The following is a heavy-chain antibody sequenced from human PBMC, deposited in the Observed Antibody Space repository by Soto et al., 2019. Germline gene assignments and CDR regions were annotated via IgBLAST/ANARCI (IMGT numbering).Heavy chain of an antibody. J-gene: IGHJ4*02. D-gene: IGHD2-21*01. CDR2: IYYRGST. CDR1: GCSISSSSYY. Sequence: PSETLSLTCTVSGCSISSSSYYWGWIRQPPGKGLGWIWSIYYRGSTYYNQSLKRRVTISVNTSKKQLSLKLTSLNTADTAIYYCTRGGDPYKTGHGGQGTLVTVS. V-gene: IGHV4-39*07. CDR3: TRGGDPYKTGH.